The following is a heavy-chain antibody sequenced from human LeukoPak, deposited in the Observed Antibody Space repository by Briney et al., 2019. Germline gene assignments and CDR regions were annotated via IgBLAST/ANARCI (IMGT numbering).Heavy chain of an antibody. Sequence: SETLSLTCTVSGGPISSSSYYWGWIRQPPGKGLEWIGSIYYSGSTYYNPSLKSRVTISVDTSKNQFSLKLSSVTAADTAVYYCARQQLASSSWYPGGYFQHWGQGTLVTVSS. D-gene: IGHD6-13*01. V-gene: IGHV4-39*01. J-gene: IGHJ1*01. CDR3: ARQQLASSSWYPGGYFQH. CDR1: GGPISSSSYY. CDR2: IYYSGST.